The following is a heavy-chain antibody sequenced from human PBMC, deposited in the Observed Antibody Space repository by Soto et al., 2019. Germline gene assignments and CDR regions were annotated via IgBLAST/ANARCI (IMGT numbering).Heavy chain of an antibody. Sequence: SETLSLTCTVSGGSISSYHWSWIRQPPGKGLEWIGYIYYSGSTNYNPSLKSRVTISVDTSKNQFSLKLSSVTAADTAVYYCARDLKRLSSFDPWGQGTLVTVSS. CDR1: GGSISSYH. D-gene: IGHD3-16*02. CDR3: ARDLKRLSSFDP. V-gene: IGHV4-59*01. CDR2: IYYSGST. J-gene: IGHJ5*02.